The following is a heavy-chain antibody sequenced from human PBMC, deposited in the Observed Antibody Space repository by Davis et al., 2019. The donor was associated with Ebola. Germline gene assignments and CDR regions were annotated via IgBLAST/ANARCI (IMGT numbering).Heavy chain of an antibody. D-gene: IGHD6-19*01. Sequence: MPSETLSLTCTVSGGSISSHYWSWIRQPPGKGLEWIGYIYYSGSTNYNPSLKSRVTISGDTSKNQFSLKVNSVTAADTAVYYCAREASSGWYGGSYYYYGMDVWGQGTTVTVSS. CDR3: AREASSGWYGGSYYYYGMDV. J-gene: IGHJ6*02. V-gene: IGHV4-59*11. CDR1: GGSISSHY. CDR2: IYYSGST.